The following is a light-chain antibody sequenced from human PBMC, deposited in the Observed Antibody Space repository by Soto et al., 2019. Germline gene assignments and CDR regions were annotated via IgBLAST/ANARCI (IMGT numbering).Light chain of an antibody. V-gene: IGLV1-44*01. CDR1: SSNIASNT. CDR2: SND. Sequence: QSVLTQPPSASGTPGQRVTVSCSGSSSNIASNTVNWYQQLPGTAPKLLIYSNDQRPSGVPDRFSASKSGTSASLAISGIQSEDEADYYCASWDASLNGHVFGTGTKVTVL. J-gene: IGLJ1*01. CDR3: ASWDASLNGHV.